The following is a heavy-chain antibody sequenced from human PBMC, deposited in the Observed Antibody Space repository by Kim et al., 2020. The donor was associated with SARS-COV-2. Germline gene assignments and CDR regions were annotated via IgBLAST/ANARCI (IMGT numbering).Heavy chain of an antibody. V-gene: IGHV3-33*01. CDR3: AREVRVSGFDP. J-gene: IGHJ5*02. Sequence: YYADPVKGRFTISRDNSKNTLYLQRNSLRAEDTAVYYCAREVRVSGFDPWGQGTLVTVSS. D-gene: IGHD3-10*01.